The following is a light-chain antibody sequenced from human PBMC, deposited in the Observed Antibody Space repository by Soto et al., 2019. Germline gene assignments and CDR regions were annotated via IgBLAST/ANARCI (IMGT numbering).Light chain of an antibody. V-gene: IGKV1-39*01. Sequence: DVEMTQSPFFLSASVGDRIAITCRASQPISGYLNWYQHKPGKAPNLLIRAASIWHPGVPTRFSGSGSGTDFTLTISSLVPDDCATYFCQQTDTTPVYTFGQGTQLEI. J-gene: IGKJ2*01. CDR2: AAS. CDR3: QQTDTTPVYT. CDR1: QPISGY.